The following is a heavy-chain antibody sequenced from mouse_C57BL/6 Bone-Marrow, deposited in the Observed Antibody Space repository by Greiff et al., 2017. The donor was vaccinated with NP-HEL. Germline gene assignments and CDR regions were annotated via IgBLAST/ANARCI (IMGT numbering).Heavy chain of an antibody. V-gene: IGHV5-6*01. CDR3: ARLRIYYGFYYAMDY. CDR2: ISSGGSYT. CDR1: GFTFSSYG. J-gene: IGHJ4*01. D-gene: IGHD2-2*01. Sequence: EVMLVESGGDLVKPGGSLKLSCAASGFTFSSYGMSWVRQTPDKRLEWVATISSGGSYTYYPDSVKGRFTISRDNAKNTLYLQMSSLKSEDTAMYYCARLRIYYGFYYAMDYWGQGTSVTVSS.